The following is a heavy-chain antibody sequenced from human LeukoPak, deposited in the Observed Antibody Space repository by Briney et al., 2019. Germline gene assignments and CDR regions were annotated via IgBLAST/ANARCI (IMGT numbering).Heavy chain of an antibody. V-gene: IGHV4-39*01. D-gene: IGHD7-27*01. J-gene: IGHJ4*02. Sequence: PSETLSLTCTVSGGSISSSIYYWGWIRQPPGKGLEWIGTIHYSGSTYYNPSLKSRLTISVDTSKNQFSLELSSVTAADTAVYYCARSLKSSAPTKLGKYYFDYWGQGTLVTVSS. CDR3: ARSLKSSAPTKLGKYYFDY. CDR2: IHYSGST. CDR1: GGSISSSIYY.